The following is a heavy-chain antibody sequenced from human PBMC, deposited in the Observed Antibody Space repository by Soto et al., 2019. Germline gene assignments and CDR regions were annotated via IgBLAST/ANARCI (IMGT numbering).Heavy chain of an antibody. CDR2: ISYDGSNK. V-gene: IGHV3-30*18. J-gene: IGHJ5*02. Sequence: GGSLRLSCAASGFTFSSYGMHWVRQAPGKGLEWVAVISYDGSNKYYADSVKGRFTISRDNSKNTLYLQMNSLRAEDTAVYYCAKVQYNWNDAGFDPWGQGTLVTVSS. CDR1: GFTFSSYG. D-gene: IGHD1-20*01. CDR3: AKVQYNWNDAGFDP.